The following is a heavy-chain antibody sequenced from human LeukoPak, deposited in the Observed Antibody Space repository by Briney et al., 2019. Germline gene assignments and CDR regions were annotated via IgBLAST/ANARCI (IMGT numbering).Heavy chain of an antibody. J-gene: IGHJ4*02. Sequence: PGGSLRLSCAASGFTFSNAWVSWVRQAPGKGLEWVGRIKSKTDGGTTDYAAPVKGRFTISRDDSKNTLYLQMNSLKTEDTAVYYCTTDRPNYYGSGSYYYFDYWGQGTLVTVSS. CDR1: GFTFSNAW. CDR3: TTDRPNYYGSGSYYYFDY. CDR2: IKSKTDGGTT. V-gene: IGHV3-15*01. D-gene: IGHD3-10*01.